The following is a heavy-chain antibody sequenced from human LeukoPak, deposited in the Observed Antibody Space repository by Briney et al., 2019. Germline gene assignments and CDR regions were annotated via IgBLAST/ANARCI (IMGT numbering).Heavy chain of an antibody. CDR2: IKQDGSEK. J-gene: IGHJ5*02. CDR3: ARGESDRIAAARYNWFDP. Sequence: GGSLRLSCAASGFTFSSYWMSWVRQAPGKGLEWVANIKQDGSEKYYVDSVKGRFTISRDNAKNSLYLQMNSVRAEDTAVYYCARGESDRIAAARYNWFDPWGQGTLVTVSS. CDR1: GFTFSSYW. D-gene: IGHD6-13*01. V-gene: IGHV3-7*01.